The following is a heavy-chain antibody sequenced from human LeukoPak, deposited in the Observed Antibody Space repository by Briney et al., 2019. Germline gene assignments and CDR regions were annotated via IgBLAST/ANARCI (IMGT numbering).Heavy chain of an antibody. V-gene: IGHV3-7*04. CDR1: GFTFSSYA. J-gene: IGHJ4*02. CDR3: TRVTTNGYFEY. Sequence: PGGSLRLSCAASGFTFSSYAMSWVRQAPGKRLEWVASIKFDESEMHYVDSVKGRFTISRDTAKSSLYLQMNSLGAEDTAVYFCTRVTTNGYFEYWGQGTLVSVSS. D-gene: IGHD1-1*01. CDR2: IKFDESEM.